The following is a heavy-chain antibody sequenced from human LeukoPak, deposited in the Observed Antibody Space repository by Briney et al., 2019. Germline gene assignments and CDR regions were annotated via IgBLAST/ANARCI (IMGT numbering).Heavy chain of an antibody. CDR2: IYYSGST. Sequence: ASETLSLTYTVSGGSVSSGSYHWSWIRQPPGKGLEWIGYIYYSGSTNYNPSLKSRVTISVDTSKNQFSLKLSSVTAADTAVYYCASQGSGTYDPWGQGTLVTVSS. V-gene: IGHV4-61*01. CDR3: ASQGSGTYDP. D-gene: IGHD3-10*01. CDR1: GGSVSSGSYH. J-gene: IGHJ5*02.